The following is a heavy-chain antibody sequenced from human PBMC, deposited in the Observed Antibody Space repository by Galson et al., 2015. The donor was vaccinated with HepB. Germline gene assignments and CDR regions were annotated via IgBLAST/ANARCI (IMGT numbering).Heavy chain of an antibody. D-gene: IGHD4-17*01. V-gene: IGHV3-11*06. J-gene: IGHJ4*02. CDR3: ARVADADYGDHSHFDS. Sequence: SLRLSCAASGFSLSDYYMSWIRQAPGKGLEWLSYISSNTIYTNYADSVKGRFTVSRDNVKNSISLQMNRLSVEDTAIYYCARVADADYGDHSHFDSWGQGTLVTVSS. CDR2: ISSNTIYT. CDR1: GFSLSDYY.